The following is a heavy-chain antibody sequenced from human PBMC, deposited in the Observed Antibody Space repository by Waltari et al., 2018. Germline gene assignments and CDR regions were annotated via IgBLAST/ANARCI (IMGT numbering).Heavy chain of an antibody. J-gene: IGHJ4*02. D-gene: IGHD3-22*01. CDR3: ARHLYSIDYLELDN. V-gene: IGHV3-23*01. CDR1: GFPFIHYA. CDR2: ISDSGVVT. Sequence: EGHLLESGGGLVQPGGSLGLSCVAPGFPFIHYARSWVRQAPGKGLEWVSGISDSGVVTKYADSVKGRFTVSRDNSKNTLYLQLNSLRAEDTAVYYCARHLYSIDYLELDNWGQGTLVTVSS.